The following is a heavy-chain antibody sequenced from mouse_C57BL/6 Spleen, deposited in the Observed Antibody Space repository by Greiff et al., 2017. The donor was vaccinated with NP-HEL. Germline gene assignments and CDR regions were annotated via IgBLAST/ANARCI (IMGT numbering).Heavy chain of an antibody. CDR3: DRSYYYAMDY. J-gene: IGHJ4*01. Sequence: QVQLKESGPGLVQPSQSLSITCTVSGFSLTSYGVHWVRQSPGKGLEWLGVIWSGGSTDYNAAFISRLSTSKDNSKSQVVFKMNSLQADDTAIYYCDRSYYYAMDYWGQGTSVTVSS. CDR1: GFSLTSYG. CDR2: IWSGGST. D-gene: IGHD2-12*01. V-gene: IGHV2-2*01.